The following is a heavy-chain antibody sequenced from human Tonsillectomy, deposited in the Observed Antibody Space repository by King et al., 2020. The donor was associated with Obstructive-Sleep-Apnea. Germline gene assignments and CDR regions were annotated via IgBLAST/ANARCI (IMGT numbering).Heavy chain of an antibody. CDR2: IKQDGSEK. V-gene: IGHV3-7*03. J-gene: IGHJ4*02. Sequence: VQLVESGGGLVQPGGSLRLSCAASGFTFSSYWMSWVRQAPGKGLEWVANIKQDGSEKYCVDSVKGRFTISRDNAKNSLYLQMNSLRAEDTAVYYCARSIAVAGTYYFDYWGQGTLVTVSS. CDR1: GFTFSSYW. D-gene: IGHD6-19*01. CDR3: ARSIAVAGTYYFDY.